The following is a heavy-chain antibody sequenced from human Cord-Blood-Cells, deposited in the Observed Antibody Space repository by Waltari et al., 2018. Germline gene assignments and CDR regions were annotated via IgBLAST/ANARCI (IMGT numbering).Heavy chain of an antibody. D-gene: IGHD6-6*01. CDR3: ARGEGYSSSSDAFDI. J-gene: IGHJ3*02. CDR1: GGSISSYY. V-gene: IGHV4-4*07. CDR2: IYTSGST. Sequence: QVQLQESGPGLVKPSETLSLTCTVSGGSISSYYWSWIRQPAGKGLEWIGRIYTSGSTNCHPYLKSRVTMSVDTAKNQFSLKLSSVTAANTAVYYCARGEGYSSSSDAFDIWGQGTMVTVSS.